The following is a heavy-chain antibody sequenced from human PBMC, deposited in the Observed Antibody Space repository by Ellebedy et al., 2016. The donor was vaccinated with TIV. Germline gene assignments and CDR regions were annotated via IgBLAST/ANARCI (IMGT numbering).Heavy chain of an antibody. D-gene: IGHD6-13*01. CDR3: AREAQLWQMTD. J-gene: IGHJ4*02. CDR1: GFTFSSYA. CDR2: ISYDGSNK. V-gene: IGHV3-30*04. Sequence: GESLKISCAASGFTFSSYAMSWVRQAPGKGLEWVAVISYDGSNKYYADSVKGRFTISRDNSKNTLYLQMNSLRAEDTAVYYCAREAQLWQMTDWGQGTLVTVSS.